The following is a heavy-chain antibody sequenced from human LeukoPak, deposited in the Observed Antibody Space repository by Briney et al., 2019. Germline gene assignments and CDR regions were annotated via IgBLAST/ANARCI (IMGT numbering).Heavy chain of an antibody. CDR3: ARGRDRSKAGDL. V-gene: IGHV4-34*01. CDR2: IHPHGIF. D-gene: IGHD5-24*01. CDR1: GGSCDDYY. J-gene: IGHJ5*02. Sequence: SETLSLTCDVYGGSCDDYYCSLIRQPPGKGLEWIGEIHPHGIFYYNSSLMSRVTISIDTSKSRFSLRLTSVTAADTAFYFCARGRDRSKAGDLWGQGSLVTISS.